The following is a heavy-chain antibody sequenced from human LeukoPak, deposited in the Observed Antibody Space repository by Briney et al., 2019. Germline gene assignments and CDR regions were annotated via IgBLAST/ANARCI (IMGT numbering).Heavy chain of an antibody. Sequence: PSVKVSSTTSGYDFTTYGIATGRQAPGQGLRWMGWIGGPQSQTQYTTKFQCRVTMTDDTSTRTAYMELRSLTSDDTAIYYCARASLGAITAGPFDYWGQGTLVSVSS. CDR2: IGGPQSQT. J-gene: IGHJ4*02. CDR3: ARASLGAITAGPFDY. D-gene: IGHD3-16*01. CDR1: GYDFTTYG. V-gene: IGHV1-18*01.